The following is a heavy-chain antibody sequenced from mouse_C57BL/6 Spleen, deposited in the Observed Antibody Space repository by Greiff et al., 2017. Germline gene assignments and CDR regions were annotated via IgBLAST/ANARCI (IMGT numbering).Heavy chain of an antibody. V-gene: IGHV1-55*01. CDR3: ARRHYGSTSDV. CDR1: GYTFTSYW. J-gene: IGHJ1*03. Sequence: QVQLQQPGAELVKPGASVKMSCKASGYTFTSYWITWVKQRPGQGLEWIGDIYPGSGSTNYNEKFKSKATLTVDTSSSTAYMQLSSLTSEDAAVYYCARRHYGSTSDVWGTGTTVTVSS. D-gene: IGHD1-1*01. CDR2: IYPGSGST.